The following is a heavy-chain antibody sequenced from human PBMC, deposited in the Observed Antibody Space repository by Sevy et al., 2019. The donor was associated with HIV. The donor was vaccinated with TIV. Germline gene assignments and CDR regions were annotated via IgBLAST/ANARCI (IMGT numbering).Heavy chain of an antibody. CDR3: AKDRMGGRYSSSWDYGMDV. CDR2: ISGSGGST. J-gene: IGHJ6*02. V-gene: IGHV3-23*01. Sequence: GGSLRLSCAASGFTFSSYAMSWVRQAPGKGLEWVSAISGSGGSTYYADSVKGRFTISRDNSKNTLYLQMNSLRAEDTAVYYCAKDRMGGRYSSSWDYGMDVWGQGTTVTVSS. CDR1: GFTFSSYA. D-gene: IGHD6-13*01.